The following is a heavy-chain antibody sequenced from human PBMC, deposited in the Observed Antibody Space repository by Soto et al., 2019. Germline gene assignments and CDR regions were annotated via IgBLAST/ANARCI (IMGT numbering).Heavy chain of an antibody. CDR1: GFTVSSNY. D-gene: IGHD2-15*01. CDR3: ARARKGGYCSGGSCYSDYYYGMDV. CDR2: IYSGGST. J-gene: IGHJ6*02. Sequence: VQLVETGGGLIQPGGSLRLSCAASGFTVSSNYMSWVRQAPGKGLEWVSVIYSGGSTYYADSVKGRFTISRDNSKNTLYLQMNSLRAEDTAVYYCARARKGGYCSGGSCYSDYYYGMDVWGQGTTVTVSS. V-gene: IGHV3-53*02.